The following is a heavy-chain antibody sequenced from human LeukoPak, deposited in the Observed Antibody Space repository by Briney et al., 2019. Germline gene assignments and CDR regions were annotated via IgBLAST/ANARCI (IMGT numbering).Heavy chain of an antibody. CDR2: INPNSGGT. CDR1: GYTFTAYY. CDR3: ARDPKRYCSGGGCYSSWFDP. V-gene: IGHV1-2*02. Sequence: ASVKVSCKASGYTFTAYYMHWVRQAPGQGLEWMGWINPNSGGTNYAQKFQGRVTMTRDTSISTAYMELSSLKSDDTAVYYCARDPKRYCSGGGCYSSWFDPWGQGTLVTVSS. D-gene: IGHD2-15*01. J-gene: IGHJ5*02.